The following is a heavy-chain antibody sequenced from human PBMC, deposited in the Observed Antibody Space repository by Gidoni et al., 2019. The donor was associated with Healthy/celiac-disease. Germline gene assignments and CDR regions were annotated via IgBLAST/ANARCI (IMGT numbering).Heavy chain of an antibody. CDR2: ISSSSSYI. CDR1: GFTFSSHS. V-gene: IGHV3-21*01. J-gene: IGHJ4*02. D-gene: IGHD5-18*01. CDR3: ATPSYTAMTPFDY. Sequence: EVQLVESGGGLVKPGGSLRLSCAAPGFTFSSHSMTWVSQAPGKGLEWVSSISSSSSYIYYSDSVKGRFTISRDNAKNSLYLQMNSLRAEDTAVYYCATPSYTAMTPFDYWGQGTLVTVSS.